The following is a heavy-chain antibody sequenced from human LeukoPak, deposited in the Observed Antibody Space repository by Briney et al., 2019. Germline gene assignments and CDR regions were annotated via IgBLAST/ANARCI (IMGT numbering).Heavy chain of an antibody. Sequence: ASETLSLTCTVSGGSISSYHWSWIRQSPGKGLEWIGYIYYSGSTNYNPSLKSRVTISLGTSMNQFSLKLISVTAADTAVYYCARAYGGYSSSPYNWLDPWGQGTLVTVSS. D-gene: IGHD6-6*01. J-gene: IGHJ5*02. CDR3: ARAYGGYSSSPYNWLDP. CDR1: GGSISSYH. V-gene: IGHV4-59*01. CDR2: IYYSGST.